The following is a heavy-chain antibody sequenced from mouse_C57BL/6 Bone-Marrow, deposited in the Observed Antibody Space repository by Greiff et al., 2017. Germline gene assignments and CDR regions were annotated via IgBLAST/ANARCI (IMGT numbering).Heavy chain of an antibody. CDR3: ASSPYYYGSLDV. D-gene: IGHD1-1*01. J-gene: IGHJ1*03. CDR2: IYPRSGNT. Sequence: QVQLQQSGAELARPGASVKLSCKASGYTFTSYGISWVKQRTGQGLEWIGEIYPRSGNTYYNEKFKGKATLTADKSSSTAYMELRSLTSEDSAVYFCASSPYYYGSLDVWGTGTTVTVSS. CDR1: GYTFTSYG. V-gene: IGHV1-81*01.